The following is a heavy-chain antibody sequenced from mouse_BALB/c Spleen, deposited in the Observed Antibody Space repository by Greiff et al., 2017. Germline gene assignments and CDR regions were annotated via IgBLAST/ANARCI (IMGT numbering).Heavy chain of an antibody. J-gene: IGHJ4*01. CDR1: GFSLTSYG. Sequence: VKLMESGPGLVQPSQSLSITCTVSGFSLTSYGVHWVRQSPGKGLEWLGVIWSGGSTDYNAAFISRLSISKDNSKSQVFFKMNSLQANDTAIYYCARSNWDGYAMDYWGQGTSVTVSS. V-gene: IGHV2-2*02. CDR2: IWSGGST. D-gene: IGHD4-1*01. CDR3: ARSNWDGYAMDY.